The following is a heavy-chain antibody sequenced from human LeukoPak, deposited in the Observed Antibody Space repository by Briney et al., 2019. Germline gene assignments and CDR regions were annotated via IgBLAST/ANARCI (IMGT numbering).Heavy chain of an antibody. Sequence: SETLSLTCAVSGGSFSGYYWSWVRQPPGKGLEWIGEINHSGSTNYNPSLKSRVTISIDTSKNQFSLKLSSVTAADTAVYYCARLPPNSSGVYCFYMDVWGKGTTVTVPS. V-gene: IGHV4-34*01. CDR2: INHSGST. J-gene: IGHJ6*03. CDR3: ARLPPNSSGVYCFYMDV. D-gene: IGHD6-19*01. CDR1: GGSFSGYY.